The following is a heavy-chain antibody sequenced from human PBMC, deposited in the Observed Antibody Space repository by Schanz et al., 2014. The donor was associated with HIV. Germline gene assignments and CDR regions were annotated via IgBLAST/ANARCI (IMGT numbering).Heavy chain of an antibody. CDR1: GFTFSNHG. CDR2: ISYDGSNK. CDR3: ARGRGTYNSGYYNPLDY. V-gene: IGHV3-30*03. D-gene: IGHD3-22*01. J-gene: IGHJ4*02. Sequence: QAQLVESGGGVVQPGKSLRLSCAASGFTFSNHGMNWVRQAPGKGLAWVAVISYDGSNKYYADSVKGRFTISRDNSKNTLYLQLNSLRAEDTAVYYCARGRGTYNSGYYNPLDYWGQGSLVTVSS.